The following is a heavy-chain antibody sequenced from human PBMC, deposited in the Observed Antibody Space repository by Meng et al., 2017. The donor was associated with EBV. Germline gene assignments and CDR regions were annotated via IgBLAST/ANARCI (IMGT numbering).Heavy chain of an antibody. D-gene: IGHD6-19*01. J-gene: IGHJ5*02. CDR3: ARPFPSWQSPRLDPFGA. V-gene: IGHV4-39*01. CDR2: VHYTGST. CDR1: GDSISSFYY. Sequence: QLQLRASGPGPVKPPXTLSLTCTVSGDSISSFYYWGWIRQPPGRGLEWIGSVHYTGSTYYSPSLKSRVTVSVDTSKNQFSLRLTSVTAADTAVYYCARPFPSWQSPRLDPFGAWGQGTLVTVSS.